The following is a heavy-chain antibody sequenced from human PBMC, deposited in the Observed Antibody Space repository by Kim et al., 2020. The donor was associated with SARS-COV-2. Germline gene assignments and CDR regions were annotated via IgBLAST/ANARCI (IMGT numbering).Heavy chain of an antibody. D-gene: IGHD2-15*01. CDR3: ARRGLGYCSGGSCYSGFDY. Sequence: KRRVTLSVDTSKNQFSLRLSSVTAADTAVYYCARRGLGYCSGGSCYSGFDYWGQGTLVTVSS. V-gene: IGHV4-4*08. J-gene: IGHJ4*02.